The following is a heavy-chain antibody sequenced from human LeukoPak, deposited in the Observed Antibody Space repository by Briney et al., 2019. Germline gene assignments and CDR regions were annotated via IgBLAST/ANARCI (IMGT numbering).Heavy chain of an antibody. Sequence: GGSLRLSCAASGFTVSSNYMSWVRQAPGKGLEWVSVIYSGGSTYYADSVKGRFTIPRDNSKNTLCLQMNSLRAEDTAVYYCARAERGFAFDIWGQGTVVAVSS. D-gene: IGHD1-14*01. CDR3: ARAERGFAFDI. CDR1: GFTVSSNY. J-gene: IGHJ3*02. V-gene: IGHV3-66*01. CDR2: IYSGGST.